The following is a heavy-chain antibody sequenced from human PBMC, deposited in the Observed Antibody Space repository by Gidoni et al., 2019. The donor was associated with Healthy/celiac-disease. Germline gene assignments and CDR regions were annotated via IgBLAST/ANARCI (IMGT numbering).Heavy chain of an antibody. CDR2: ISGSGGST. V-gene: IGHV3-23*01. D-gene: IGHD2-15*01. CDR1: GFTFSSYA. Sequence: EVQLLESGGGLVQPGGSLRLSCAASGFTFSSYAMSWVRQAPGKGLGWVSAISGSGGSTYYADSVKGRFTISRDNSKNTLYLQMNSLRAEDTAVYYCAKDPTPRLTSARGYWGQGTLVTVSS. J-gene: IGHJ4*02. CDR3: AKDPTPRLTSARGY.